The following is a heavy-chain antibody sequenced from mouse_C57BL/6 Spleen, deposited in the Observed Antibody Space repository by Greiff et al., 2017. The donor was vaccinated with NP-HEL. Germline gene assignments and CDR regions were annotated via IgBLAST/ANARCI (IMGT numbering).Heavy chain of an antibody. J-gene: IGHJ2*01. V-gene: IGHV1-59*01. CDR2: IDPSDSYT. CDR3: ARESRQLRLPPFDY. D-gene: IGHD3-2*02. Sequence: VQLQQPGAELVRPGTSVKLSCKASGYTFTSYWMHWVKQRPGQGLEWIGVIDPSDSYTNYNQKFKGKATLTVDTSSSTAYMQLSSLTSEDSAVYYCARESRQLRLPPFDYWGQGTTLTVSS. CDR1: GYTFTSYW.